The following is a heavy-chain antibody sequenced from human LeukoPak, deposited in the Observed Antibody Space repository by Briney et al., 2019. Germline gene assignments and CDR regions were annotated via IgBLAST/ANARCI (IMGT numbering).Heavy chain of an antibody. V-gene: IGHV4-59*08. CDR2: MLYSGST. D-gene: IGHD6-13*01. CDR1: GASISNYY. CDR3: ARVSSSWPHYYFDY. Sequence: PSETLSLTCTVPGASISNYYWSWIRQSPGKGLEWIGYMLYSGSTNQNPSLRSRVTISVDTSRNQFSLKVNSVTAADTAVYYCARVSSSWPHYYFDYWGQGTRVTASS. J-gene: IGHJ4*02.